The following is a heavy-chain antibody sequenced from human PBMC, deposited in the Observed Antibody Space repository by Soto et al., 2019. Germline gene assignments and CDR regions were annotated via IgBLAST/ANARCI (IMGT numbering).Heavy chain of an antibody. V-gene: IGHV1-69*13. CDR2: IIPIFGTA. D-gene: IGHD2-15*01. J-gene: IGHJ4*02. CDR3: ARGGTSCSGGSCYDY. CDR1: GCTRSSYA. Sequence: YAVKVSCNGAGCTRSSYAISWVRLSPGQGLEWMGGIIPIFGTANYAKKFKGRVTITADESTSTAYMELSSLRSEDTAVYYCARGGTSCSGGSCYDYWGQGTLVTVSS.